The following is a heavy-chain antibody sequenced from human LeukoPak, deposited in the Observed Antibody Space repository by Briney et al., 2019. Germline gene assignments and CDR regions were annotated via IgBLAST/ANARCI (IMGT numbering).Heavy chain of an antibody. CDR3: ARDDPYTAAAGADC. V-gene: IGHV1-18*01. Sequence: ASVKVSCKVSGYTITSYGISWVRQAPGQGLEWVGWISVYNGNTNYAQKVQDRVTMTTDPSTTTAYMELRSLRSDDTAVYYCARDDPYTAAAGADCWGQGTLVTVSS. CDR2: ISVYNGNT. J-gene: IGHJ4*02. D-gene: IGHD6-13*01. CDR1: GYTITSYG.